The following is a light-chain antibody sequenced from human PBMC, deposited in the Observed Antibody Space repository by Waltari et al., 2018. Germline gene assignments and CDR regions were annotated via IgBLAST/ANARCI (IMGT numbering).Light chain of an antibody. CDR3: QHYVRLPAT. Sequence: IVLTQSPGTLSLSPGERATLSCRASQSVSRSLAWYQQKPGQAPKLLIYGASTRATGIPDRLTGSGSGTDFSLTISSLDPEDFAIYFCQHYVRLPATFGQGTKVEIK. V-gene: IGKV3-20*01. J-gene: IGKJ1*01. CDR2: GAS. CDR1: QSVSRS.